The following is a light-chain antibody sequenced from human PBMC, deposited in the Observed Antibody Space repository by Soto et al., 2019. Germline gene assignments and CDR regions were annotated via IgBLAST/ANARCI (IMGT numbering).Light chain of an antibody. V-gene: IGKV1-5*03. J-gene: IGKJ1*01. CDR1: QSISSW. Sequence: DIQMTQSPSTLSASVGDRVSITCRASQSISSWLKWYQQKPGKAPKLLIYKASSLESGVPSKFSGSGSGTEFTLTISSLQPDDFATYYCQQSHSYPWTFGQGTRVEIK. CDR3: QQSHSYPWT. CDR2: KAS.